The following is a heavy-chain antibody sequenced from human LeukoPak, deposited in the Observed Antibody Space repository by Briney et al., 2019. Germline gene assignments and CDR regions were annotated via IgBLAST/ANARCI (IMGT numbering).Heavy chain of an antibody. J-gene: IGHJ4*02. CDR3: ARVFGPYCGGDCFDC. V-gene: IGHV4-59*01. D-gene: IGHD2-21*01. CDR2: IYYSGST. CDR1: GASITNAY. Sequence: PSETLSLTCTVSGASITNAYWSWIRQPPGKGLEWIGYIYYSGSTNYNPSLKSRVTISVDTSKNQFSLKLSSVTAADTAVYYCARVFGPYCGGDCFDCWGQGTLVTVSS.